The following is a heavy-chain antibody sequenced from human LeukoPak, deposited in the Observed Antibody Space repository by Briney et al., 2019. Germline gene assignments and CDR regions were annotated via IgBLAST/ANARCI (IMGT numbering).Heavy chain of an antibody. CDR1: GGSISSNY. D-gene: IGHD3-10*01. CDR3: ARGVMVRGVIIPR. Sequence: PSETLSLTCNVSGGSISSNYWSWIRQPPGKGLEWIGEINHSGSTNYNPSLKSRVTISVDTSKNQFSLKLSSVTAADTAVYYCARGVMVRGVIIPRWGQGTLVTVSS. V-gene: IGHV4-34*01. J-gene: IGHJ4*02. CDR2: INHSGST.